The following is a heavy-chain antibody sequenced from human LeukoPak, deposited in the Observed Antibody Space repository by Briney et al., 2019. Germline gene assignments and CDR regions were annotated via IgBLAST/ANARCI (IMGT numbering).Heavy chain of an antibody. CDR3: ARVRSSSGWYVFDAFDI. D-gene: IGHD6-19*01. J-gene: IGHJ3*02. V-gene: IGHV1-2*06. CDR1: GYTFTGNY. Sequence: ASVKVSCKASGYTFTGNYMHWVRQAPGQGLEWMGRINPNSGGTNYAQKFQGRVTMTRDTSISTAYMELSRLRSDDTAVYHCARVRSSSGWYVFDAFDIWGQGTMVTVSS. CDR2: INPNSGGT.